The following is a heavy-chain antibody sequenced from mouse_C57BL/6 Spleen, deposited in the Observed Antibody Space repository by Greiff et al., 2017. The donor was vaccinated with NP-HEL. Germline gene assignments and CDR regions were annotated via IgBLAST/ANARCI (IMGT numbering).Heavy chain of an antibody. D-gene: IGHD2-4*01. CDR2: ISYDGSN. Sequence: EVQVVESGPGLVKPSQSLSLTCSVTGYSITSGYYWNWIRQFPGNKLEWMGYISYDGSNNYNPSLKNRISITRDTSKNQFFLKLNSVTTEDTATYYCARRDDYDVGYAMDYWGQGTSVTVSS. V-gene: IGHV3-6*01. J-gene: IGHJ4*01. CDR3: ARRDDYDVGYAMDY. CDR1: GYSITSGYY.